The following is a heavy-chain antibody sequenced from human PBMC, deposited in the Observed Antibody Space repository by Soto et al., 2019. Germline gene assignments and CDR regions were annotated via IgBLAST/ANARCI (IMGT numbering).Heavy chain of an antibody. J-gene: IGHJ5*02. V-gene: IGHV3-48*04. Sequence: GGSLRLSCAASGFTFSSYSMNWVRQAPGKGLEWVSYISSSSSTIYYADSVKGRFTISRDNAKNSLYLQMNSLRAEDTAVYYCARDVYCTNGVCFFNWFDPWGQGTLVTVSS. CDR2: ISSSSSTI. CDR3: ARDVYCTNGVCFFNWFDP. CDR1: GFTFSSYS. D-gene: IGHD2-8*01.